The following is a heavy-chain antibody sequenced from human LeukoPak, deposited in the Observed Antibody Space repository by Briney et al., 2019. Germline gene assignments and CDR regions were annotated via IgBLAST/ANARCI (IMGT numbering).Heavy chain of an antibody. Sequence: GGSLRLSCSASGFTFSSYAMHWVRQAPGKGLEYVSAISSNGGSTYYADSVKGRFTISRDNSKNTLYLQMSSLRAEDTAVYYCVKPSAIAVAVYWGQGTLATVSS. V-gene: IGHV3-64D*06. CDR1: GFTFSSYA. D-gene: IGHD6-19*01. CDR3: VKPSAIAVAVY. CDR2: ISSNGGST. J-gene: IGHJ4*02.